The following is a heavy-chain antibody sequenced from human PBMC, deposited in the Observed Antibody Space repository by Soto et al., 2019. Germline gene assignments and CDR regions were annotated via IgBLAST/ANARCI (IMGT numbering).Heavy chain of an antibody. CDR1: GFTFSDYY. CDR3: AKDSVAGPPLDD. D-gene: IGHD6-19*01. J-gene: IGHJ4*02. CDR2: ISSSGSTI. Sequence: PGGSLRLSCAASGFTFSDYYMSWIRQAPGKGLEWVSYISSSGSTIYYADSVKGRFTISRDNAKNSLYLQMNSLRAEDTAVYYCAKDSVAGPPLDDWGQGTLVTVSS. V-gene: IGHV3-11*01.